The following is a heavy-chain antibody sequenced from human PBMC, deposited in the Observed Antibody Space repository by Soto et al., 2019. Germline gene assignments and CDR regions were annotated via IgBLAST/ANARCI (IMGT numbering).Heavy chain of an antibody. V-gene: IGHV5-51*03. CDR2: IYPGDSDN. CDR1: GYGVTSYW. D-gene: IGHD3-10*01. CDR3: AKVLVPRYHYAMDV. Sequence: GEALKISCKRSGYGVTSYWIGWGWEMPGEGLDWMGIIYPGDSDNRYSPSFQGQVTISADKSVSTAYLQWSSLRAEDTAIYYCAKVLVPRYHYAMDVWGQGSKVTVSS. J-gene: IGHJ6*02.